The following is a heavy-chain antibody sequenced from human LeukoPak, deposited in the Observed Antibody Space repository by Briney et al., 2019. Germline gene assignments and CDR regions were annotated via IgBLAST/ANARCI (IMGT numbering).Heavy chain of an antibody. J-gene: IGHJ4*02. CDR1: GGSFSGYY. CDR3: ARRNIGIKGQQLIKKYFDY. V-gene: IGHV4-34*01. CDR2: INHSGST. D-gene: IGHD6-13*01. Sequence: SETLSLTCAVYGGSFSGYYWNWIRQPPGKGLEWIGEINHSGSTNYNPSLKSRVTISVDTSKNQFSLKLSSVTAADTAVYYCARRNIGIKGQQLIKKYFDYWGQGTLVTVSS.